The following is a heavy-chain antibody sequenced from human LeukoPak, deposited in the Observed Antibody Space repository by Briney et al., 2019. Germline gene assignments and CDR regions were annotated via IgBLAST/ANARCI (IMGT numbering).Heavy chain of an antibody. Sequence: ASVKVSCKASGYIFTGYYMHWVRQAGGQGLEWMGWINPNSGGTNYAQKFQGRVTMTRDTSISTAYMELSRLRSDDTAVYYCARDRGGYCSGGSCFNAFDIWGQGTMVTVSS. CDR3: ARDRGGYCSGGSCFNAFDI. V-gene: IGHV1-2*02. CDR2: INPNSGGT. D-gene: IGHD2-15*01. J-gene: IGHJ3*02. CDR1: GYIFTGYY.